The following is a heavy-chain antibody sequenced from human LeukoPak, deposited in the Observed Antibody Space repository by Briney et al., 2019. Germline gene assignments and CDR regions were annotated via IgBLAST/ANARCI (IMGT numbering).Heavy chain of an antibody. CDR2: IKQDGSEK. Sequence: GGSLRLSCAASGFTFSSDWMSWVCQAPGKGLEWEANIKQDGSEKYYVDSVKGRFTISRDNAKNYLYLQMNSQNAEGTAVYYCARDGAADFDYWGQGTLVTVSS. D-gene: IGHD6-25*01. CDR1: GFTFSSDW. CDR3: ARDGAADFDY. V-gene: IGHV3-7*01. J-gene: IGHJ4*01.